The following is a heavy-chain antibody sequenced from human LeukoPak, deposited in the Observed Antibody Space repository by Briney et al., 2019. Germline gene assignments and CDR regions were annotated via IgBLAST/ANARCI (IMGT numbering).Heavy chain of an antibody. CDR2: ISTYTYNT. CDR1: GYTFTNYG. CDR3: ARDFPDLWTGKSFDP. Sequence: ASVKVSCKGSGYTFTNYGIIWVRQAPGQGLEWMGRISTYTYNTYYAEKFLGRVTMTTDTSTATAYMELRGLTSDDTAIYYCARDFPDLWTGKSFDPWGQGTLVTVSS. V-gene: IGHV1-18*01. J-gene: IGHJ5*02. D-gene: IGHD3/OR15-3a*01.